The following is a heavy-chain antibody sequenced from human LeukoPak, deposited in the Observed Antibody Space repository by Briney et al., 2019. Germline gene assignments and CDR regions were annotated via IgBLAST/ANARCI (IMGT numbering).Heavy chain of an antibody. J-gene: IGHJ6*02. CDR2: IYPGDSDT. CDR3: ARLSAYSSSSPDYYYGMDV. D-gene: IGHD6-6*01. Sequence: GESLKISCKASGYSFTNYWIGWVRQMPGKGLEWMGIIYPGDSDTRYSPSFQGQVTISADKSISTAYLQWSSLKASDTAMYYCARLSAYSSSSPDYYYGMDVWGQGPTVTVPS. CDR1: GYSFTNYW. V-gene: IGHV5-51*01.